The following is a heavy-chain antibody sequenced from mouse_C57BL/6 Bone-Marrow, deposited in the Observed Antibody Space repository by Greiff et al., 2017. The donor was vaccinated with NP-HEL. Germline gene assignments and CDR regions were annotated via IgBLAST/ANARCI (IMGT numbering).Heavy chain of an antibody. CDR2: IDPEDGET. V-gene: IGHV14-2*01. CDR1: GFNIKDYY. Sequence: LVESGAELVKPGASVKLSCTASGFNIKDYYMHWVKQRTEQGLEWIGRIDPEDGETKYAPKFQGKATITADTSSNTAYLQLSSLTSEDTAVYYCARSTRGKPAYAMDYWGQGTSVTVSS. D-gene: IGHD1-1*01. J-gene: IGHJ4*01. CDR3: ARSTRGKPAYAMDY.